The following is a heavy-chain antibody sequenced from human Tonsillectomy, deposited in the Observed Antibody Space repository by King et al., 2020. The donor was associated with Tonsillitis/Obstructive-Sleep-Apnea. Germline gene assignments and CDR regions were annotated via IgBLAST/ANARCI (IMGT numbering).Heavy chain of an antibody. J-gene: IGHJ3*02. D-gene: IGHD3-3*01. CDR3: ARQGYDFWSGYPSRAFDI. CDR2: IYPGDSDT. CDR1: GYSFASYY. V-gene: IGHV5-51*01. Sequence: VQLVESGAEVKKPGESLKISCKGSGYSFASYYIGWVRQMPGKGLEWMGIIYPGDSDTRSSPFFQGQVNISAHKSIRTAYLQWSSLKASETAMYYCARQGYDFWSGYPSRAFDIWGQGTMVTVSS.